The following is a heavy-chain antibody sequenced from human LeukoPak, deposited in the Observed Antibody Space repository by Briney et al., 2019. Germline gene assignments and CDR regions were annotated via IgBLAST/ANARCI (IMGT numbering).Heavy chain of an antibody. Sequence: GGSLRLSCAASGFIFDDYGMTWVRQAPGKGLEWVSGINWNGGSTGYADSVKGRFTISRDNAKSSLYLQMNSLRAEDTALYYCARGRIGYDSSGYSFDYWGQGTLVTVSS. CDR2: INWNGGST. CDR1: GFIFDDYG. J-gene: IGHJ4*02. V-gene: IGHV3-20*04. CDR3: ARGRIGYDSSGYSFDY. D-gene: IGHD3-22*01.